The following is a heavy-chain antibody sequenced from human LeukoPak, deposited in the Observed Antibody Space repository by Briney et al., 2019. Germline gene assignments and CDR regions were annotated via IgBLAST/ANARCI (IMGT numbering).Heavy chain of an antibody. CDR2: ISGSGGST. D-gene: IGHD3-10*01. Sequence: GGSLRLSCAASGFTFSSYAMSWVRQAPGKGLEWVSAISGSGGSTYYADSVKGRFTISRDNSKNTLYLQMNSLRAEDTAVYYCARDGVRGVVHLDHWGHGILVTVSS. CDR3: ARDGVRGVVHLDH. V-gene: IGHV3-23*01. CDR1: GFTFSSYA. J-gene: IGHJ4*01.